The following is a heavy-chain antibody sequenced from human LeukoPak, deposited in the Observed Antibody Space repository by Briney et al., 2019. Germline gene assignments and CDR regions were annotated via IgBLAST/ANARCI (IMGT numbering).Heavy chain of an antibody. CDR1: GGSISSGSYY. Sequence: SQTLSLTCTGSGGSISSGSYYWSWIRQPAGKGVEWIGRIYTSGSTNYNPSLKSRVTISVDTSKNQCSLKLSSVTAADTAVYYCATPDSSGYYYLSWGQGTLVTVSS. D-gene: IGHD3-22*01. V-gene: IGHV4-61*02. CDR3: ATPDSSGYYYLS. J-gene: IGHJ5*02. CDR2: IYTSGST.